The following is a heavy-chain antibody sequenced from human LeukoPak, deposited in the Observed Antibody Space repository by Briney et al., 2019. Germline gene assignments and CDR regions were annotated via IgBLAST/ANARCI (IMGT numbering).Heavy chain of an antibody. Sequence: ASVKVSCKASGYIFTNGGICCVRQAPGQWLEWMGWIGAYNGNTNYAQRLHGRVTMTTDTSTSTAYMELRSLRFDDTAVYYCARSRLTGEFDYWGQGTLVTVSS. CDR2: IGAYNGNT. V-gene: IGHV1-18*01. J-gene: IGHJ4*02. CDR3: ARSRLTGEFDY. CDR1: GYIFTNGG. D-gene: IGHD7-27*01.